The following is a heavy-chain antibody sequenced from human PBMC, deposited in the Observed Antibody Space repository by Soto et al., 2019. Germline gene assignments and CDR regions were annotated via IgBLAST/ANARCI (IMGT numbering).Heavy chain of an antibody. CDR3: ARARQGLLWFGELYVYYFDY. CDR1: GYTFTSYD. V-gene: IGHV1-8*01. J-gene: IGHJ4*02. D-gene: IGHD3-10*01. CDR2: MNPNSGNT. Sequence: GASVKVSCKASGYTFTSYDINWVRQENGQGLEWMGWMNPNSGNTGYAQKFQGRVTMTRNTSISTAYMELSSLRSEDTAVYYCARARQGLLWFGELYVYYFDYWGQGTLVTVSS.